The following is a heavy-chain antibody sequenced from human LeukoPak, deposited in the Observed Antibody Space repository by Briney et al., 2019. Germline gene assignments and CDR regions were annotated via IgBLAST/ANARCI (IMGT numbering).Heavy chain of an antibody. CDR1: GFTFSSYA. J-gene: IGHJ5*02. CDR2: ISGSGGST. Sequence: GRSLRLSCAASGFTFSSYAMSWVRQAPGKGLEWVSAISGSGGSTYYADSVKGRFTISRDNSKNTLYLQMNSLRAEDTAVYYCAKSGASVRKGWFDPWGQGTLVTVSS. V-gene: IGHV3-23*01. CDR3: AKSGASVRKGWFDP. D-gene: IGHD5/OR15-5a*01.